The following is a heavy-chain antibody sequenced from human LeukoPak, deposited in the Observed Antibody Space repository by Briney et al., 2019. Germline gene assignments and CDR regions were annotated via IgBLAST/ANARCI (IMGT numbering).Heavy chain of an antibody. D-gene: IGHD6-19*01. CDR2: MNPNNGNT. J-gene: IGHJ6*03. CDR3: ARLGEGSSGWQNMDV. CDR1: GYTFSSYD. Sequence: ASVKVSCKASGYTFSSYDINWVRQATGQGLEWMGWMNPNNGNTAYAQKFQGRVTITRNTSISTAYMELSSLRSDDTAVYYCARLGEGSSGWQNMDVWGKGTTVTVSS. V-gene: IGHV1-8*03.